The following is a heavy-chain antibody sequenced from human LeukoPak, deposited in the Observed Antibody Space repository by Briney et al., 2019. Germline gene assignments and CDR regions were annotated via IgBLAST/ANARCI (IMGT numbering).Heavy chain of an antibody. J-gene: IGHJ4*02. CDR1: GGSISSSSYY. CDR3: ARRGVGASYIDY. Sequence: SGTLSLTCTVSGGSISSSSYYWGWIRQPPGKGLEWIGSIYYRGSTYYNPSLKSRVTISVDTSKNQFSLKLSSVTAADTAVYYCARRGVGASYIDYWGQGTLVTVSS. D-gene: IGHD1-26*01. CDR2: IYYRGST. V-gene: IGHV4-39*01.